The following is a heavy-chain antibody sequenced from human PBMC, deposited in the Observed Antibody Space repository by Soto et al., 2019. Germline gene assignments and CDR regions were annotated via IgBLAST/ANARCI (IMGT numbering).Heavy chain of an antibody. D-gene: IGHD1-1*01. V-gene: IGHV4-38-2*02. CDR1: GFAISRGYY. J-gene: IGHJ4*02. Sequence: SETLSLTCNVSGFAISRGYYWSWVRQPPGKGLEWIGIIYPSVSSYHNPSLESRLTPSIDTSKNQFTLKLASVTAADTALYYCAREKVGTTFFDNWGQGTQVTVS. CDR3: AREKVGTTFFDN. CDR2: IYPSVSS.